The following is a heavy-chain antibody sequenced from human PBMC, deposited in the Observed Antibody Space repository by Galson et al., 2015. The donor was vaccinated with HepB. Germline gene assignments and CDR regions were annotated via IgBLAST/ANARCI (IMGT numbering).Heavy chain of an antibody. D-gene: IGHD1-26*01. CDR1: GYSISSGYY. J-gene: IGHJ5*02. Sequence: ETLSLTCAVSGYSISSGYYWGWIRQPPGKGLEWIGSIYHSGSTYYNPSLKSRVTISVDTSKNQFSLKLSSVTAADTAVYYCARDLSGSYYYNWFDPWGQGTLVTVSS. V-gene: IGHV4-38-2*02. CDR2: IYHSGST. CDR3: ARDLSGSYYYNWFDP.